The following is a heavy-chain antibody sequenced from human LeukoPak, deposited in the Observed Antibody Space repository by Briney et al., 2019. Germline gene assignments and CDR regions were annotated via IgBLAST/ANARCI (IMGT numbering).Heavy chain of an antibody. CDR1: GFTFSNYW. V-gene: IGHV3-7*01. D-gene: IGHD2/OR15-2a*01. J-gene: IGHJ4*02. CDR3: ARDLGRILDY. CDR2: INQDGSEK. Sequence: PGGSLRLSCAASGFTFSNYWMSWVRQTPGKGLEWVANINQDGSEKYYVDSVKGRFTISRDNAKNSLYLQMNSLRAEDTAVYYCARDLGRILDYWGQGTLVTVSS.